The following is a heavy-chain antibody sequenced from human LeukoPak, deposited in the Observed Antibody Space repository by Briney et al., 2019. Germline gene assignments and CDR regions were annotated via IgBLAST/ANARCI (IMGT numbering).Heavy chain of an antibody. V-gene: IGHV3-23*01. CDR2: ISSSGGST. CDR1: GLIFSSYA. CDR3: AKGVIRVGLKYYGSGIFDY. Sequence: GGSLRLSCAASGLIFSSYAMSWVRQAPGKGLEWVSAISSSGGSTYYADSVKGRFTISRDNSKNTLYLQMNSLRAEDTAVYYCAKGVIRVGLKYYGSGIFDYWGQGTLVTVSS. J-gene: IGHJ4*02. D-gene: IGHD3-10*01.